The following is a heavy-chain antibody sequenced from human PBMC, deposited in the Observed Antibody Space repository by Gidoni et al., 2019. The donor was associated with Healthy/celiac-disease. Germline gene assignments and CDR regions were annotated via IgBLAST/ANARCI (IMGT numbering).Heavy chain of an antibody. D-gene: IGHD3-10*01. Sequence: QVQLQESGPGLVKPSETLSLTCTVSGGSISSYYWSWIRQPPGKGLEWIGYIYYSGSTNYNPALKSRVTISVDTSKNQFSLKLSSVTAAETAVYYCARGGGDGLFDYWGQGTLVTVSS. J-gene: IGHJ4*02. V-gene: IGHV4-59*01. CDR1: GGSISSYY. CDR3: ARGGGDGLFDY. CDR2: IYYSGST.